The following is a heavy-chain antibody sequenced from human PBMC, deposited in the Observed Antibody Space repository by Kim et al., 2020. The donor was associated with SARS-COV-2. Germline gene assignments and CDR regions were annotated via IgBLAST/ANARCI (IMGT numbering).Heavy chain of an antibody. D-gene: IGHD2-15*01. V-gene: IGHV3-23*01. CDR3: AKGVGYCSGGSCYSDY. Sequence: SVKGRFTISRDNSKNTLYLQMNSLRAEDTAVYYCAKGVGYCSGGSCYSDYWGQGTLVTVSS. J-gene: IGHJ4*02.